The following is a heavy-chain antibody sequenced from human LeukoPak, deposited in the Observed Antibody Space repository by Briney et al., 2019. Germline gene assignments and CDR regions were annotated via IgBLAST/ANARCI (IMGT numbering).Heavy chain of an antibody. CDR1: GGTFSSYA. J-gene: IGHJ6*03. D-gene: IGHD3-16*01. V-gene: IGHV1-69*05. Sequence: SVKVSCKASGGTFSSYAISWVRQAPGQGLEWMGGIIPIFGTANYAQKLQGRVKITTDESTSTAYMELSSLRSEDTAVYYSARVRGNYYYYYMDVWGKGTTVTVSS. CDR3: ARVRGNYYYYYMDV. CDR2: IIPIFGTA.